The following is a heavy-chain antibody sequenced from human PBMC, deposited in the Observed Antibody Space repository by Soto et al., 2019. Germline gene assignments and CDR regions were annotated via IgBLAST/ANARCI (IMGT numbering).Heavy chain of an antibody. CDR3: ARRSGPTRYYYYYGMDV. V-gene: IGHV1-69*13. CDR2: IIPIFGTA. D-gene: IGHD3-3*01. Sequence: GASVKVSCKASGGTFSSYAISWVRQAPGQGLEWMGGIIPIFGTANYAQKFQGRVTITADESTSTAYMELSSLRSEDTAVYYCARRSGPTRYYYYYGMDVWGQGTTVTVSS. J-gene: IGHJ6*01. CDR1: GGTFSSYA.